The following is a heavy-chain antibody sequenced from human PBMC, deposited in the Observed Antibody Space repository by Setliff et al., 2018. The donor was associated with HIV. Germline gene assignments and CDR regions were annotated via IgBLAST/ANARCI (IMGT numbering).Heavy chain of an antibody. CDR1: GFTVSSNY. J-gene: IGHJ4*02. CDR2: IYGGGTT. D-gene: IGHD3-22*01. CDR3: VRDNYYATFDY. Sequence: GGSLRLSCAASGFTVSSNYMSWVRQAPGKGLEWVSVIYGGGTTHYADSVKGRFTVSRDNSRDTLYLQMNSLRAEDTALYYCVRDNYYATFDYWGQGTLVTVSS. V-gene: IGHV3-66*02.